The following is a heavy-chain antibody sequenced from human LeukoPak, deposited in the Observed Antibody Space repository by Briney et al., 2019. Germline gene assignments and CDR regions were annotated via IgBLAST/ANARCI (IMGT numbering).Heavy chain of an antibody. CDR3: ARGGYSGFDV. V-gene: IGHV3-13*04. Sequence: GGSLRLSCAASGLTFSTYDMHWVRQATGEGLEWVSGIGKGGDTYYIGSVRGRFTISRENAKNSLYLQMNSLRSGDTAVYYCARGGYSGFDVWGQGTVVTVSS. D-gene: IGHD5-12*01. J-gene: IGHJ3*01. CDR1: GLTFSTYD. CDR2: IGKGGDT.